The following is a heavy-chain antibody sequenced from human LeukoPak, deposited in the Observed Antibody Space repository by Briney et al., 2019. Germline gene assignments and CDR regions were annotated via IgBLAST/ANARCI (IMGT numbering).Heavy chain of an antibody. CDR3: AKLGGAILKVNWFDP. D-gene: IGHD2-15*01. J-gene: IGHJ5*02. Sequence: GESLKISCKGSGYSFTSYWIAWVRQMPGKGLEWMGIIYPGDSDTRYSPSFQGQVTISADKSITTAYLQWSSLKASDTAIYYCAKLGGAILKVNWFDPWGQGTLVTVSS. V-gene: IGHV5-51*01. CDR2: IYPGDSDT. CDR1: GYSFTSYW.